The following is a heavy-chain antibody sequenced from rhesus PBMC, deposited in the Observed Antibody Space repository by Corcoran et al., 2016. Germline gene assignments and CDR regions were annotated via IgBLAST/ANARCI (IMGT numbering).Heavy chain of an antibody. D-gene: IGHD2-2*01. V-gene: IGHV4-147*01. CDR1: GGSFSRYW. J-gene: IGHJ5-1*01. CDR3: ARGTAADYYDV. CDR2: IYRRSGNT. Sequence: QVQLLESGPGLVKSSETLSLTCAVSGGSFSRYWWSLIRQPPGKGLEWIGGIYRRSGNTYYNPSIKSRVTISTDKSKNQFSLKLSSVTAADTAVYYSARGTAADYYDVWGPGVLVTVSS.